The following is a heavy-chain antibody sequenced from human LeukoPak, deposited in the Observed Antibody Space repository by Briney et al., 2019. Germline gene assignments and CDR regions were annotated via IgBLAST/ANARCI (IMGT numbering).Heavy chain of an antibody. CDR2: MNPNSGNT. J-gene: IGHJ6*02. Sequence: GASVKVSCKASGYTFTSYDINWVRQATGQGLEWMGWMNPNSGNTGYAQKFQGRVTMTRNTSISTAYMELSSLRSEDTAVYYCARGRITIFGVVTYGMDVWGQGTTVTVSS. V-gene: IGHV1-8*01. D-gene: IGHD3-3*01. CDR1: GYTFTSYD. CDR3: ARGRITIFGVVTYGMDV.